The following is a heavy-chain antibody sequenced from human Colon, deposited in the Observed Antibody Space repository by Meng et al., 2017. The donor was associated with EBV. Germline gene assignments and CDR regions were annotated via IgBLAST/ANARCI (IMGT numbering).Heavy chain of an antibody. Sequence: QLQLQQWGLGLLKPSETLALTCAVNGGSLSGAYWNWIRQPPGKGLEWIGEIIHGGSPNYNPSLKSRVTISIDTSKNQLSLMLSSVTAADTAVYYCARRPTGIDYWGQGTLVTVSS. D-gene: IGHD2-8*02. J-gene: IGHJ4*02. CDR3: ARRPTGIDY. CDR2: IIHGGSP. V-gene: IGHV4-34*12. CDR1: GGSLSGAY.